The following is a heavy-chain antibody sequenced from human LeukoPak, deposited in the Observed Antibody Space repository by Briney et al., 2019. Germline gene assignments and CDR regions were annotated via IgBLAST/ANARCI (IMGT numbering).Heavy chain of an antibody. D-gene: IGHD6-13*01. CDR2: INHSGST. CDR3: ARVYRSSWYDY. J-gene: IGHJ4*02. CDR1: GGSISSGGYS. Sequence: PSETLSLTCAVSGGSISSGGYSWSWIRQPPGKGLEWIGEINHSGSTNYNPSLKSRVTISVDTSKNQFSLKLSSVTAADTAVYYCARVYRSSWYDYWGQGTLVTVSS. V-gene: IGHV4-34*01.